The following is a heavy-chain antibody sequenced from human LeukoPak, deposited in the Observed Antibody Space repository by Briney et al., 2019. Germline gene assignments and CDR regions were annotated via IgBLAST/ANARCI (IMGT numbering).Heavy chain of an antibody. Sequence: SVKVSCTASGYTFTSHYMHWVRQAPGQGLEWMGGIIPIFGTANYARKFQGRVTITTDESTSTAYMELSRLRSEDTAVYYCARTNSGSYSGSLVYWGQGTLVTVSS. D-gene: IGHD1-26*01. CDR1: GYTFTSHY. J-gene: IGHJ4*02. V-gene: IGHV1-69*05. CDR3: ARTNSGSYSGSLVY. CDR2: IIPIFGTA.